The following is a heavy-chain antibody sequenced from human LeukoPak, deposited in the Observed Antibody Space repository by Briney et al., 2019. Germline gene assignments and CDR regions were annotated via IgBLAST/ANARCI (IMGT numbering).Heavy chain of an antibody. CDR2: INHSGST. Sequence: RASETLSLTCAVYGGSFSGYYWSWIRQPPGKGLEWIGEINHSGSTNYNPSLKSRVTISVDTSKNQFSLKLSSVTAADTAVYYCASSRQNAFDIWGQGTMVTVSS. J-gene: IGHJ3*02. CDR1: GGSFSGYY. V-gene: IGHV4-34*01. CDR3: ASSRQNAFDI.